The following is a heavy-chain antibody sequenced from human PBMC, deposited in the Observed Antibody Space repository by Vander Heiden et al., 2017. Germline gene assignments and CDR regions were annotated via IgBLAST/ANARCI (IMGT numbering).Heavy chain of an antibody. Sequence: QLQLQESGPGLVKPSETLSLTCTVPGGSISSSTYYWGWIRQPPGKGLEWIGSIYYSGITYYNPSLKSRVTISLDTPKNQFSLNLSSVTDADTAVYYCARGTGSYSSNLDYWGQGTLVTVSS. J-gene: IGHJ4*02. V-gene: IGHV4-39*01. CDR3: ARGTGSYSSNLDY. CDR1: GGSISSSTYY. D-gene: IGHD1-26*01. CDR2: IYYSGIT.